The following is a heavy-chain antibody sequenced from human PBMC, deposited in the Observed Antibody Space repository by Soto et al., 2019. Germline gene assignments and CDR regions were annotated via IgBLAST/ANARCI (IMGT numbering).Heavy chain of an antibody. V-gene: IGHV3-21*01. D-gene: IGHD1-1*01. CDR3: ARTPGRDGYNHFEY. J-gene: IGHJ4*01. CDR1: GFTFSIYS. CDR2: ISSTSSYI. Sequence: GGSLRLSCEASGFTFSIYSMAWVRQAPGKGLEWVASISSTSSYIYYADAMKGRFTISRDNAKNSLYLQMNSLRAEDTAVYFCARTPGRDGYNHFEYWGHGTLVTVSS.